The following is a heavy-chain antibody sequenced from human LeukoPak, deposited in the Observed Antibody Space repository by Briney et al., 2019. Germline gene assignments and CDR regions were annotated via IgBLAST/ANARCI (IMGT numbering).Heavy chain of an antibody. CDR3: ARLSPSLDAGY. CDR1: GFTFSSYSMN. CDR2: IYYSGST. V-gene: IGHV4-39*01. D-gene: IGHD2/OR15-2a*01. Sequence: GSLRLSCAASGFTFSSYSMNWVRQAPGKGLEWIGTIYYSGSTYYNPSLKSRVTISLDTSKNQFSLKLSSVTAADTSVYYCARLSPSLDAGYWGQGTLVTVSS. J-gene: IGHJ4*02.